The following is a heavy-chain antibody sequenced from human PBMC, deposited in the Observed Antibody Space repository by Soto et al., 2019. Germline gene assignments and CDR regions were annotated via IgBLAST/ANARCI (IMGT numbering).Heavy chain of an antibody. J-gene: IGHJ4*02. CDR1: GFTFSSYA. D-gene: IGHD3-16*01. CDR3: AREGGGDEVPPPIDY. CDR2: ISYDGSNK. Sequence: QVQLVESGGGVVQPGRSLSLSCAASGFTFSSYAMHWVRQAPGKGLERVAVISYDGSNKYYADSVKGRFTISRDNSKNTLYLQMTSLRAEDTAVYYCAREGGGDEVPPPIDYWGQGTLVTVSS. V-gene: IGHV3-30-3*01.